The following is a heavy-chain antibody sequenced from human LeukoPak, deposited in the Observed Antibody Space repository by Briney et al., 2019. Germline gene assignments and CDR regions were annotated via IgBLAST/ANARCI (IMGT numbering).Heavy chain of an antibody. V-gene: IGHV1-18*01. CDR3: ARVSSDYALYYFDY. CDR2: ISAYNGNT. J-gene: IGHJ4*02. CDR1: GYTFTSYG. Sequence: PWASVKVSCKASGYTFTSYGISWVRQAPGQGLEWMGWISAYNGNTNYAQKLQGRVTMTTDTSTSTAYMELRSLRSVDTAVYYCARVSSDYALYYFDYWGQGTLVTVSS. D-gene: IGHD4-17*01.